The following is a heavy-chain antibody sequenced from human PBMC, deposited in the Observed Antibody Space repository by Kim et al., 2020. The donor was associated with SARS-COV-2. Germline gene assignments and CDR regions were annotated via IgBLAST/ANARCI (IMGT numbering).Heavy chain of an antibody. CDR2: IIPFFDTA. J-gene: IGHJ4*02. CDR3: AREMSTTRGLDH. D-gene: IGHD1-1*01. CDR1: GGALSRFG. V-gene: IGHV1-69*13. Sequence: SVKVSCKASGGALSRFGISWVRQAPGQGLEWMGGIIPFFDTANYAQNFQGRVTIIADESTSTAYMEVSSLRSADTAVYYCAREMSTTRGLDHWGQGTLVTVSS.